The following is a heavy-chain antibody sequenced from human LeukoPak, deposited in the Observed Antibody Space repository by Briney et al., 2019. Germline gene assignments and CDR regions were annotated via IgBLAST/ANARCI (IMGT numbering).Heavy chain of an antibody. CDR2: IKSKTDGGTT. Sequence: GGSLRLSYAASGFTFSNAWMSWVRQAPGKGLEWVGRIKSKTDGGTTDYAAPVKGRFTISRDDSKNTLYLQMNSLKTEDTAVYYCTTASITMVRGVMDLDYWGQGTLVTVSS. V-gene: IGHV3-15*01. CDR1: GFTFSNAW. J-gene: IGHJ4*02. D-gene: IGHD3-10*01. CDR3: TTASITMVRGVMDLDY.